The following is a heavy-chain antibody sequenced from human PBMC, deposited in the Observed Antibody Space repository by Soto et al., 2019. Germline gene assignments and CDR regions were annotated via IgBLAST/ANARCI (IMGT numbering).Heavy chain of an antibody. CDR1: GFTFSSYA. V-gene: IGHV3-23*01. D-gene: IGHD5-12*01. CDR3: AKNGRGYSGLYYGMDV. Sequence: GGSLRLSCAASGFTFSSYAMSWVRQAPGKGLEWVSAISGSGGGTYYADSVKGRFTISRDNSKNTLYLQMNSLGAEDTAVYYCAKNGRGYSGLYYGMDVWGQGTTVTVSS. J-gene: IGHJ6*02. CDR2: ISGSGGGT.